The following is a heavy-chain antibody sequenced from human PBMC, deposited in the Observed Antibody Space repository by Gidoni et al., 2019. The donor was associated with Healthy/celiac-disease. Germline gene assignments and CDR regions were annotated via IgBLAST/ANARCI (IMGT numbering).Heavy chain of an antibody. Sequence: QVQLQQWAAGLLKPSETLSLTCAVYGGSFCGYYWRWIRQPPGKGLEWIGEINHSGSTNYNPSLKSRVTISVDTSKNQFSLKLSSVTAADTAVYYCASLSSVVVPAAKGSSFDYWGQGTLVTVSS. CDR1: GGSFCGYY. CDR3: ASLSSVVVPAAKGSSFDY. J-gene: IGHJ4*02. V-gene: IGHV4-34*01. D-gene: IGHD2-2*01. CDR2: INHSGST.